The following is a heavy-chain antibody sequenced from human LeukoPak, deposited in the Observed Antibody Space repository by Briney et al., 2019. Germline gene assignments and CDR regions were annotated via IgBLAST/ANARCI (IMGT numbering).Heavy chain of an antibody. Sequence: GGSLRLSCAASGFTFSTYGMHWVRQAPGKGLVWVAFIRYDGSHKYYADSVKGRFTTSRDNSKNTLYLQMNSLRTEDTAIYYCAKVERYGDYGGSAFWGQGTLVTVSS. J-gene: IGHJ4*02. CDR2: IRYDGSHK. V-gene: IGHV3-30*02. CDR3: AKVERYGDYGGSAF. D-gene: IGHD4-17*01. CDR1: GFTFSTYG.